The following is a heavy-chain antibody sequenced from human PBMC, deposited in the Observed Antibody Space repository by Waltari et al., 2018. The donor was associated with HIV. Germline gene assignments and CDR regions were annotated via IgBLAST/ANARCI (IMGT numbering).Heavy chain of an antibody. V-gene: IGHV3-48*01. D-gene: IGHD5-12*01. CDR2: ISGSSSTI. CDR1: GFTFSSFS. J-gene: IGHJ6*02. Sequence: EVQLVESGGGLVQPGGSLRLSCATSGFTFSSFSMNWVRQAPGKGLRFISYISGSSSTIYYADSLKGRFTISRDNARNSLYLQMNSLRAEDTAVYYCARDGWLRSAYGMDVWGQGTTVTVS. CDR3: ARDGWLRSAYGMDV.